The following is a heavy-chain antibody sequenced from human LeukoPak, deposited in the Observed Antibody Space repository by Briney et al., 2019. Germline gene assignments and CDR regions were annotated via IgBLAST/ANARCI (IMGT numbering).Heavy chain of an antibody. D-gene: IGHD3-10*01. CDR1: GYTFTSYY. CDR3: ARHRMEGFGELYPLNRRPPNWFDP. J-gene: IGHJ5*02. CDR2: INPSGGST. Sequence: ASVKVSCKASGYTFTSYYMHWVRQAPGQGLEWMGIINPSGGSTSYAQKFQGRVTMTRDTSTSTVYMELSSLRSEDTAVYYCARHRMEGFGELYPLNRRPPNWFDPWGQGTLVTVSS. V-gene: IGHV1-46*01.